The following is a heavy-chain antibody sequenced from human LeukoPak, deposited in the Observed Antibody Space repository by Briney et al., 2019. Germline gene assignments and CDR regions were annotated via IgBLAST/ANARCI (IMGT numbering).Heavy chain of an antibody. CDR2: ISYDGSNK. CDR1: GFTFSSYG. J-gene: IGHJ4*02. V-gene: IGHV3-30*03. CDR3: AREDGSTMVYYFDY. Sequence: GGSLRLSCAASGFTFSSYGMHWVRQAPGTGLEWVAVISYDGSNKYYADSVKGRFTISRDNSRTTLYLQMNSLRAEDTAIYYCAREDGSTMVYYFDYWGQGTLVTVSS. D-gene: IGHD3-10*01.